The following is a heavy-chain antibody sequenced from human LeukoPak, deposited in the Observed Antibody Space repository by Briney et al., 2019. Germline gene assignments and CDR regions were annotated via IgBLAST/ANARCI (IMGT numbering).Heavy chain of an antibody. J-gene: IGHJ4*02. D-gene: IGHD2-15*01. CDR3: ARGSSYYYFDY. CDR2: INAGNGNA. Sequence: ASVKVSCKASGYTFTSYAMHWVRQAPGQRLEWMGWINAGNGNAKYSQKFQGRVTITRDTSASTAYMELSSLRSEDTAVYYCARGSSYYYFDYWGQGTLVTVSS. CDR1: GYTFTSYA. V-gene: IGHV1-3*01.